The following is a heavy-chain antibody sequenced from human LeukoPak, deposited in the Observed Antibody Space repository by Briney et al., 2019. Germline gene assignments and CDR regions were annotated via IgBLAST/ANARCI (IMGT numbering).Heavy chain of an antibody. V-gene: IGHV3-7*03. D-gene: IGHD4-11*01. CDR1: GFTFSNYW. CDR2: INQDGSEK. J-gene: IGHJ4*02. CDR3: ARTWMYSNYF. Sequence: GGSLRLSCAASGFTFSNYWMSWVRQAPGKGLEWVANINQDGSEKYYVDSVRGRFTVSRDNAENSLYLQMNSLRAEDTAVYYCARTWMYSNYFRGQGTLVTVSS.